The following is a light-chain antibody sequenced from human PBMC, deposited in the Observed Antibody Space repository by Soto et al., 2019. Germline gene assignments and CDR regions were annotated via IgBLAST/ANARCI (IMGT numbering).Light chain of an antibody. CDR3: QQYGSSPPIT. CDR1: QSFSSSY. V-gene: IGKV3-20*01. J-gene: IGKJ5*01. CDR2: GAS. Sequence: EIVLTQSPGTLSLSPGEIATLSCRASQSFSSSYLAWYQQKPGQAPRLLIYGASSRATGIPDRFSGSGSGTDFTLTISRLEPEDFAVYYCQQYGSSPPITFGQGTRLEIK.